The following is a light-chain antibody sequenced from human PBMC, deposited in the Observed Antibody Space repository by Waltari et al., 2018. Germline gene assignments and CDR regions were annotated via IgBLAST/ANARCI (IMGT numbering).Light chain of an antibody. CDR3: QNHERLPAV. J-gene: IGKJ1*01. CDR1: QSIGRY. V-gene: IGKV3-20*01. CDR2: GAS. Sequence: SPGTLSLSPGERATLSCRASQSIGRYLVWYQQKPGQAPRLLIYGASSRAAGIPDRFSGSGSGTDFSLTISRLEPEDFAVYYCQNHERLPAVFGQGTKVEIK.